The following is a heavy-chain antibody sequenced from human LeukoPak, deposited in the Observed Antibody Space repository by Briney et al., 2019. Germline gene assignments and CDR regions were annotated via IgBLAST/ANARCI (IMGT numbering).Heavy chain of an antibody. D-gene: IGHD7-27*01. CDR2: IYTSGST. CDR1: GGSISSGSYY. CDR3: ARVVSWGYYFDY. V-gene: IGHV4-61*02. J-gene: IGHJ4*02. Sequence: SQTLSLTCTVSGGSISSGSYYWSWIRQPAGKGLEWIGRIYTSGSTNYNPSLESRVTISVDTSKNQFSLKLSSVTAADTAVYYCARVVSWGYYFDYWGQGTLVTVSS.